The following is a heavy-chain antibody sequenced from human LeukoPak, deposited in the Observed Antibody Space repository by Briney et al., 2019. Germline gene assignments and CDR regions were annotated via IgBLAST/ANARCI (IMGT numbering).Heavy chain of an antibody. D-gene: IGHD5-24*01. CDR2: IYYTGST. J-gene: IGHJ4*02. V-gene: IGHV4-31*11. Sequence: SGTLSLTCAVSGGSISSGGYYWTWIRQHPGTGLEWIGYIYYTGSTFFNPSLKSRVIISVDTSKNQFSLKLSSVTAADTAVYYCARSDQRWLYSDYWGQGTLVTVSS. CDR3: ARSDQRWLYSDY. CDR1: GGSISSGGYY.